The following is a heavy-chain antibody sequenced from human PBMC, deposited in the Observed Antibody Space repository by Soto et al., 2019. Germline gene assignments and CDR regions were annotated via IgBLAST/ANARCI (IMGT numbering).Heavy chain of an antibody. CDR2: IIPIFGTA. J-gene: IGHJ5*02. D-gene: IGHD3-22*01. CDR3: ARDGGYYDSSGYPYNWFDP. CDR1: YT. V-gene: IGHV1-69*01. Sequence: YTKSWVRQAPGQGLEWMGGIIPIFGTANYAQKFQGRVTITADESTSTAYMELSSLRSEDTAVYYCARDGGYYDSSGYPYNWFDPWGQGTLVTVSS.